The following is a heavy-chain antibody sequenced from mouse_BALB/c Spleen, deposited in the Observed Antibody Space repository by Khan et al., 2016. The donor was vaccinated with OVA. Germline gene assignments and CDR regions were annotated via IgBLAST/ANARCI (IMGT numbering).Heavy chain of an antibody. D-gene: IGHD1-1*01. CDR3: ARRVLYYFDN. CDR1: GYTFTSYV. J-gene: IGHJ2*01. V-gene: IGHV1S136*01. Sequence: VQLQQSGPELVKPGASVKMSCKASGYTFTSYVIHWVKQKPGQGLEWIGYIYPYNDDTKYNGKFKGKATLTSDKSSSTAFMELSSLTSEDSAVYYCARRVLYYFDNWGQGTTLTVSS. CDR2: IYPYNDDT.